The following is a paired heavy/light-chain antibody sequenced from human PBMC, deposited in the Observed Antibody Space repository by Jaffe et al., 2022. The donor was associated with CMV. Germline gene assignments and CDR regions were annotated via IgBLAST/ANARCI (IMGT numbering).Heavy chain of an antibody. J-gene: IGHJ6*03. Sequence: QVQLVESGGGLVKPGGSLRLSCAASGFIFNDFYMSWIRQAPGKGLEWVSYISDTGGYISYADSVKGRFTISRDNAKNSLYLQMNSLRAEDTAVYYCARDVRHYMDVWGKGTTVTVSS. CDR1: GFIFNDFY. CDR3: ARDVRHYMDV. CDR2: ISDTGGYI. V-gene: IGHV3-11*06.
Light chain of an antibody. CDR1: QSPLHSNGYNY. J-gene: IGKJ2*01. CDR3: MQALQTPYT. CDR2: LGS. V-gene: IGKV2-28*01. Sequence: DIVMTQSPLSLPVTPGEPASISCRSSQSPLHSNGYNYLDWYLQKPGKSPQLLIYLGSNRASGVPDRFSGSGSGTDFTLKISRVEAEDVGVYYCMQALQTPYTFGQGTKLEIK.